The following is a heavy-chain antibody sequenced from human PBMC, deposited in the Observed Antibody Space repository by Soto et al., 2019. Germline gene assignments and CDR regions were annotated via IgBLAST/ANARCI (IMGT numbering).Heavy chain of an antibody. Sequence: PSETLSLTCAVSGGSISSGGYSWSWIRQPPGKGLEWIGYMYHSGSTYYNPPLRSRVTISIDTSKNHFFLNLSSVTAADTAVYYCARIGLTTALLWGQGTLVTVSS. D-gene: IGHD4-17*01. J-gene: IGHJ4*02. CDR2: MYHSGST. CDR1: GGSISSGGYS. V-gene: IGHV4-30-2*05. CDR3: ARIGLTTALL.